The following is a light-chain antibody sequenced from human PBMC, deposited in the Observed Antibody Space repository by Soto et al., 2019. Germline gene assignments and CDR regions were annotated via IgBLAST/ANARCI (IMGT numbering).Light chain of an antibody. J-gene: IGKJ3*01. V-gene: IGKV3-20*01. CDR3: QQHGTSLFT. CDR1: QSVSSNC. Sequence: EVVLTQSPGTLSLSPGEGATLSCRASQSVSSNCLAWYQQKPGQAPRLLIYGSSNRATGIPDRFSVSGSGTDFTLTISRLDPEDFAVYYCQQHGTSLFTFGPGTKVDMK. CDR2: GSS.